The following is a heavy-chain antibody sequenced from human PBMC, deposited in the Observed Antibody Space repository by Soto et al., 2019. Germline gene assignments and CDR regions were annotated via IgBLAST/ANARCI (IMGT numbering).Heavy chain of an antibody. V-gene: IGHV4-59*01. CDR3: AREQYNWKL. CDR1: GVSITPYY. J-gene: IGHJ4*02. Sequence: SETLSLTCTVSGVSITPYYWTWIRHPPGKGLEWIGYVYHTGNTYYNPSLKSRVTISLDTSKNQVSLRLKSVTAADTTVYYCAREQYNWKLWGQGTLVTVSS. CDR2: VYHTGNT. D-gene: IGHD1-20*01.